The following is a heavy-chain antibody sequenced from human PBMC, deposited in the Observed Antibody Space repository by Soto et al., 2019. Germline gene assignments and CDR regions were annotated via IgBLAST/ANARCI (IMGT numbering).Heavy chain of an antibody. D-gene: IGHD3-22*01. CDR3: ARDMYYDDGLGMDV. CDR2: IYHSGST. J-gene: IGHJ6*02. V-gene: IGHV4-4*02. CDR1: GGSISSSNW. Sequence: SETLSLTCAVSGGSISSSNWWSWVRQPPGKGLEWIGEIYHSGSTNYNPSLKSRVTISVDKSKNQFSLKLSSVTAADTAVYYCARDMYYDDGLGMDVWGQGTTVTVSS.